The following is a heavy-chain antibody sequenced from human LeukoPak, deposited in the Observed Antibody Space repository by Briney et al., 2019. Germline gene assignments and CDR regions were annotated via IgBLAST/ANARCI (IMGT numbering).Heavy chain of an antibody. CDR1: GFTFSDYY. J-gene: IGHJ4*02. Sequence: GGSLRLSCAASGFTFSDYYMSWIRQAPGKGLEWVSYISSSGSTIYYADSVKGRFTISRDNAKNSLYLQMNSLRAEDTAVYYCARDGDYAWGSYLLFDYWGQGTLVTVSS. CDR2: ISSSGSTI. V-gene: IGHV3-11*01. CDR3: ARDGDYAWGSYLLFDY. D-gene: IGHD3-16*02.